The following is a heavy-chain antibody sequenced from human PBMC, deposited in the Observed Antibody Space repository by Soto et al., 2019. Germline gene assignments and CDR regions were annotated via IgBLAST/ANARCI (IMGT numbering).Heavy chain of an antibody. CDR1: GGTFSSYS. V-gene: IGHV1-69*04. Sequence: GASVKVSCKASGGTFSSYSFTWVRQAPGQGLEWIGRIMPFFGIASYAQKFQGSVTITADKSTNTVYMELSSLRSDDTAVYYCVRVVAIPGYPDNWGQGTLVTVSS. D-gene: IGHD5-12*01. J-gene: IGHJ4*02. CDR3: VRVVAIPGYPDN. CDR2: IMPFFGIA.